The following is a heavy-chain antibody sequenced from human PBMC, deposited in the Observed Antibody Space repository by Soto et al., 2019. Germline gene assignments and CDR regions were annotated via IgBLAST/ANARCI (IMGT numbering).Heavy chain of an antibody. CDR3: ARGRWTQTTADYYLDY. D-gene: IGHD1-1*01. CDR1: GYIFSDYA. Sequence: QVLLVQSGAEVKKPGASVRVSCKASGYIFSDYAMHWVRQAPGQRLEWMGWINAGNGKTKFSQNFQDRFTITRDTYANTAYMELYSLKSEDTAVYYCARGRWTQTTADYYLDYWGQGTLVTVSS. CDR2: INAGNGKT. J-gene: IGHJ4*02. V-gene: IGHV1-3*01.